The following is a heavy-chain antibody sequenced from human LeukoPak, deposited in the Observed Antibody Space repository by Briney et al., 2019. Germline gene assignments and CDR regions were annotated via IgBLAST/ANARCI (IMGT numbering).Heavy chain of an antibody. D-gene: IGHD6-13*01. Sequence: GGPQRLPCAASGFTFRSCAVSGVRQAPGKGLEGVSDMSGSGESTYCVDSVRRRFTISRDYPKNTLYLQTKNLRAEDTAVYYCARDYSSSWYTQRLDYWGQGTLVTVSS. CDR3: ARDYSSSWYTQRLDY. J-gene: IGHJ4*02. V-gene: IGHV3-23*01. CDR2: MSGSGEST. CDR1: GFTFRSCA.